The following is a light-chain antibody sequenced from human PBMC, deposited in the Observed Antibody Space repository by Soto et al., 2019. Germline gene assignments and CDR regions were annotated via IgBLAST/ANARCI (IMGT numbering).Light chain of an antibody. CDR1: QDISNY. CDR3: QQYDNLPIT. V-gene: IGKV1-33*01. J-gene: IGKJ5*01. Sequence: DIQMTQSPSSLSASVGDRVTITCQASQDISNYLNWYQQKPGKDPKLLIYDASNLETGVPSRFSGSGSRTDFTFTISSLQPEDIATYYCQQYDNLPITFGQGTRLEIK. CDR2: DAS.